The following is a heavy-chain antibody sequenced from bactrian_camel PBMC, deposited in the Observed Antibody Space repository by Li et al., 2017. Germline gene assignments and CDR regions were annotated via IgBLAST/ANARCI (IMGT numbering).Heavy chain of an antibody. CDR2: IYTIGGNT. CDR3: AAAEGTGCTVIIGFQFDY. J-gene: IGHJ4*01. Sequence: HVQLVESGGGSVQAGGSLRLSCQVSRSTYSVGCMGWFRQAPGKEREGVAAIYTIGGNTFYADSVKGRFTISKDNTKKTLYLEMNNLQPEDNATNHCAAAEGTGCTVIIGFQFDYLGQGTQVTVS. D-gene: IGHD1*01. V-gene: IGHV3S54*01. CDR1: RSTYSVGC.